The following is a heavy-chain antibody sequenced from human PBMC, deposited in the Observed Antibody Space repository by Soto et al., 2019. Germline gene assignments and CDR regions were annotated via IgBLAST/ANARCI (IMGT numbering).Heavy chain of an antibody. D-gene: IGHD1-26*01. J-gene: IGHJ4*02. CDR3: ARDGGDGWELRY. Sequence: PGGSLRLSCAASGFTFSSYGMHWVRQAPGKGLEWVAVIWYDGSNKYYADSVKGRFTISRDNSKNTLYLQMNSLRAEDTAVYYCARDGGDGWELRYWGQGTLVTVSS. CDR2: IWYDGSNK. CDR1: GFTFSSYG. V-gene: IGHV3-33*01.